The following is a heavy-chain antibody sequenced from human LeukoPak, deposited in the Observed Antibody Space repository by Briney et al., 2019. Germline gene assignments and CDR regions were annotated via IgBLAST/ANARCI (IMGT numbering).Heavy chain of an antibody. D-gene: IGHD3-3*01. Sequence: DPGGSLRLSCATSGFTFSGTWMTWVRQAPGKGLECVANMTPDGHEEYCVDSVKGRFTISRDNAWNSLFLQMNNLRVEDTAVYYCVRWRARQSEFDSWGQGTLVTVSS. CDR2: MTPDGHEE. J-gene: IGHJ4*02. CDR1: GFTFSGTW. V-gene: IGHV3-7*01. CDR3: VRWRARQSEFDS.